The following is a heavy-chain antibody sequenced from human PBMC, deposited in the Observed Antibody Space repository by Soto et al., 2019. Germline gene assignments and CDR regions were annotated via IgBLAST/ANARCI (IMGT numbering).Heavy chain of an antibody. D-gene: IGHD3-22*01. CDR2: IIPTLGIA. V-gene: IGHV1-69*02. CDR3: AKYYYDSSGYPAGYFQH. CDR1: GGTFSSYT. Sequence: SVKVSCKASGGTFSSYTISWVRQAPGQGLEWMGRIIPTLGIANYAQKFQGRVTITADKSTSTAYMELSSLRSEDTAVYYCAKYYYDSSGYPAGYFQHWGQGTLVTVSS. J-gene: IGHJ1*01.